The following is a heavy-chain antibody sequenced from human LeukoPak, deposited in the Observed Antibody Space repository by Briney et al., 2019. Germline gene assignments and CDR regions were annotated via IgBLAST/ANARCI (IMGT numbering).Heavy chain of an antibody. Sequence: GGSLRLSCAASGFTFSSYGMHWVRQAPGKGLEWGAVISYDGSNKYYADSVKGRFTISRDNSKNTLYLQMNSLRAEDTAVYYCAKGIEYYDILTGHNWFDPWGQGTLVTVSS. V-gene: IGHV3-30*18. CDR2: ISYDGSNK. CDR1: GFTFSSYG. CDR3: AKGIEYYDILTGHNWFDP. J-gene: IGHJ5*02. D-gene: IGHD3-9*01.